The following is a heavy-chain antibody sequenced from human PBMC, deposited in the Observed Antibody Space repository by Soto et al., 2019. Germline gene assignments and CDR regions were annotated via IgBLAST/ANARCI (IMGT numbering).Heavy chain of an antibody. V-gene: IGHV3-23*01. CDR3: VRIRITMVRGVDAIDY. J-gene: IGHJ4*02. D-gene: IGHD3-10*01. Sequence: GGSLRLSCAASGFTFSSYAMSWVRQAPGKGLEWVSAISGSGGSTYYADSVKGRFTISRDNSKNTLYLQMNSLRAEDTAVYYCVRIRITMVRGVDAIDYWGQGTLVTVSS. CDR2: ISGSGGST. CDR1: GFTFSSYA.